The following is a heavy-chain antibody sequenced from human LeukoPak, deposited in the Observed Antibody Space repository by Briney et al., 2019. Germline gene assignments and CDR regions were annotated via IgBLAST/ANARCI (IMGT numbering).Heavy chain of an antibody. V-gene: IGHV3-74*03. CDR1: GFTFSRYW. J-gene: IGHJ4*02. CDR3: TTVLSSNRYNLCDY. D-gene: IGHD6-13*01. Sequence: TGGSLRLSCAASGFTFSRYWMHWVRQAPGKGLMWVSRISPDGSTTLYADSAKGRFTISRDNAKNTLYLQMNSLGAEDTAVYYCTTVLSSNRYNLCDYWGRGTLVTVSS. CDR2: ISPDGSTT.